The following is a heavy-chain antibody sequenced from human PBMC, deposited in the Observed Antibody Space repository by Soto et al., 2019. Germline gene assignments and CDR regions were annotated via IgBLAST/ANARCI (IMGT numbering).Heavy chain of an antibody. V-gene: IGHV4-30-4*01. D-gene: IGHD4-4*01. CDR1: GGSLSSGDYY. J-gene: IGHJ4*02. CDR2: IYHTGTT. Sequence: QVQLQESGPGLVKPSQTLSLTCTVSGGSLSSGDYYWSWIRQPPGKGMEWIGHIYHTGTTNYNPSLKRRLTISVDTSKNQFSLNLNSLTAADTAVYYCARGNRGFDYWGQGTLVTVSS. CDR3: ARGNRGFDY.